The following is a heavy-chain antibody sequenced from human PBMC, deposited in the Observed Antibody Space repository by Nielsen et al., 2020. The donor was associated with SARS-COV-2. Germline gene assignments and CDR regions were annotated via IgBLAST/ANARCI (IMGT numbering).Heavy chain of an antibody. V-gene: IGHV3-23*01. D-gene: IGHD6-13*01. CDR1: GFTFSSYA. CDR3: ARLSSSSWYFDY. CDR2: ISGSGGST. J-gene: IGHJ4*02. Sequence: GESLKISCAASGFTFSSYAMSWVRQAPGKGLEWVSAISGSGGSTYYADSVKGRFTISRDNAKNSLYLQMNSLRAEDTAVYYCARLSSSSWYFDYWGQGTLVTVSS.